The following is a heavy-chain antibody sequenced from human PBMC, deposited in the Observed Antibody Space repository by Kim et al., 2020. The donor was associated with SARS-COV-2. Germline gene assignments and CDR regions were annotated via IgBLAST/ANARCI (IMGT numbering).Heavy chain of an antibody. CDR2: ISYDGSNK. D-gene: IGHD6-19*01. Sequence: GGSLRLSCAASGFTFSSYAMHWVRQALGKGLEWVAVISYDGSNKYYADSVKGRFTISRDNSKNTLYLQMNSLRAEDTAVYYCARDRERVAGPFDYWGQGTLVTVSS. V-gene: IGHV3-30*04. CDR1: GFTFSSYA. J-gene: IGHJ4*02. CDR3: ARDRERVAGPFDY.